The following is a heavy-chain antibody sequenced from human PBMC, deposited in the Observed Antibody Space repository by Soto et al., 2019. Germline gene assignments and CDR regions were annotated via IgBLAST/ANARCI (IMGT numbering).Heavy chain of an antibody. CDR3: ASRPFYYYGLDV. CDR2: VYHTGNA. Sequence: ASDTMSLTCTVSGSSITTAGYSWSWIRQPPGKALEWIGYVYHTGNAYPKPSLKSRVTISLDRSKNQFSLKMTSVTAADTALYYCASRPFYYYGLDVWGQGTTVTVSS. CDR1: GSSITTAGYS. V-gene: IGHV4-30-2*01. J-gene: IGHJ6*02.